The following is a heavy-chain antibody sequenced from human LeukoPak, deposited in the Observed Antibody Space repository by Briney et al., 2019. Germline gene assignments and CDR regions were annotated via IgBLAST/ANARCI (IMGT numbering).Heavy chain of an antibody. CDR3: TRDASGDTSSGPRMDV. Sequence: GGSLRLSCAASGFTVRSDYMSWVRQAPGEGLECVSVISGSSNTHYADSVKVRFTISRDNAKNSLYLQMTSLRAEDTAVYYCTRDASGDTSSGPRMDVWGQGTTVTVS. J-gene: IGHJ6*02. D-gene: IGHD1-26*01. CDR2: ISGSSNT. V-gene: IGHV3-53*01. CDR1: GFTVRSDY.